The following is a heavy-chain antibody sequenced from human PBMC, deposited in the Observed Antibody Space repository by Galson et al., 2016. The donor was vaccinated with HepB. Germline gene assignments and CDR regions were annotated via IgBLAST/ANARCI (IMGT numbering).Heavy chain of an antibody. CDR2: IIPIFETA. CDR3: ARARGSSWFGGNDY. D-gene: IGHD6-13*01. CDR1: RGTFSSYA. V-gene: IGHV1-69*06. Sequence: SVKVSCKASRGTFSSYAISWVRQTPGQGLEWMGGIIPIFETANYAQKFQDRVTITADKSTSTAYMEMGSLRSEDTAVYYCARARGSSWFGGNDYWGQGTL. J-gene: IGHJ4*02.